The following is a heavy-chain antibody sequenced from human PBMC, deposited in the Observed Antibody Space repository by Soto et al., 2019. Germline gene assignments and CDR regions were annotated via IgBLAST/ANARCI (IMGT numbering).Heavy chain of an antibody. D-gene: IGHD2-15*01. CDR1: GYTFTGYY. Sequence: VASVKVSCKTSGYTFTGYYIHWVRQAPGQGLEWMGWIDPDSGGTNYAQKFQGRVTMTRDTSISTAYMELSRLISDDTAVYFCATLGVAPGGHYYYVMDVWGQGTTVTV. CDR3: ATLGVAPGGHYYYVMDV. V-gene: IGHV1-2*02. J-gene: IGHJ6*02. CDR2: IDPDSGGT.